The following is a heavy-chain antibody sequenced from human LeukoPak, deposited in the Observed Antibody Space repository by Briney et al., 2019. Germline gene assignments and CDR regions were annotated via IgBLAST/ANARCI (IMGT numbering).Heavy chain of an antibody. Sequence: SETLSLTCAVYGGSFSGYYWSWLRQPPGKGLEWMGEINHSGSTNYNPSLKSRVTISVDTSKNQFSLKLSSVTAADTAVYYCARGRRGRDGYNSDYWGQGTLVTVSS. CDR3: ARGRRGRDGYNSDY. V-gene: IGHV4-34*01. D-gene: IGHD5-24*01. CDR2: INHSGST. CDR1: GGSFSGYY. J-gene: IGHJ4*02.